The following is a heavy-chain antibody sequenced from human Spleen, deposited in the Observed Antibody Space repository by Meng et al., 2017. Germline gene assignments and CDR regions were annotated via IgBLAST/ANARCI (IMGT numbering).Heavy chain of an antibody. V-gene: IGHV4-38-2*02. Sequence: SETLSLTCTVSGYSIGSDYYWGWIRQPPGKGLEWIGSIYHSGSTYYNPSLKSRVTISVDTSKNQFSLKLSSVTAADTAVYYCARDFGGSSWYFDYWGQGTLVTVSS. CDR1: GYSIGSDYY. J-gene: IGHJ4*02. CDR2: IYHSGST. D-gene: IGHD6-13*01. CDR3: ARDFGGSSWYFDY.